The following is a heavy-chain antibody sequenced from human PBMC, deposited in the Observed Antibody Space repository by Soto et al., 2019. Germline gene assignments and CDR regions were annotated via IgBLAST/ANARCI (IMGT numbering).Heavy chain of an antibody. CDR3: ASDKGYSGYVGTLDY. V-gene: IGHV1-58*01. D-gene: IGHD5-12*01. CDR2: IVVGSGNT. J-gene: IGHJ4*02. CDR1: GFTFTSSA. Sequence: ASVKVSCKASGFTFTSSAVQWVRQARGQRLEWIGWIVVGSGNTNYAQKFQERVTITRDMSTSTAYMELSSLRSEDTAVYYCASDKGYSGYVGTLDYWGQGTLVTVSS.